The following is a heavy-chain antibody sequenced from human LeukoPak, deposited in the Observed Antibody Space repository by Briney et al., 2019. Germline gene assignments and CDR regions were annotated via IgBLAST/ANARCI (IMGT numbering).Heavy chain of an antibody. Sequence: SETLSLTCDVSGCSIDSTNWWNWVRQPPGKGVEWIGEIHHDGRINYNPSLKSRVTLSVDKSKNQFSLRLNSVTAADTAMYYCARSHDHLWGNYPDYWGQGTLVTVSS. V-gene: IGHV4/OR15-8*01. CDR3: ARSHDHLWGNYPDY. J-gene: IGHJ4*02. CDR2: IHHDGRI. D-gene: IGHD3-16*02. CDR1: GCSIDSTNW.